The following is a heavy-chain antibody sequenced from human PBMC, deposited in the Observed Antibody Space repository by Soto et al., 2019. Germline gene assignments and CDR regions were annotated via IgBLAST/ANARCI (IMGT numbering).Heavy chain of an antibody. CDR1: GGSISEKY. D-gene: IGHD6-13*01. J-gene: IGHJ5*02. CDR3: VASLAASGLNWLDP. CDR2: IFANVHT. Sequence: QLQLQESGPGLVKASETLSLTCIVSGGSISEKYWNWVRQPPGKGLEWIGLIFANVHTDYNPSLKSRVTMSVDASKNQFSLRLTSMTAADTAVYYCVASLAASGLNWLDPWGRGTLVTVSS. V-gene: IGHV4-4*07.